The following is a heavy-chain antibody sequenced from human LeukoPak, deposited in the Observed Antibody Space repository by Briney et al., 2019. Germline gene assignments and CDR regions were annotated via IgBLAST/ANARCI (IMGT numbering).Heavy chain of an antibody. J-gene: IGHJ6*02. CDR1: GGSIGSFY. CDR2: IYYTGST. V-gene: IGHV4-59*01. Sequence: SETLSLTCTVSGGSIGSFYWSWIRQPPGKGLEWIGYIYYTGSTNYNPSLKSRVTISVDTSKNQISLKLSSVTAADSAVYYCVREQRSYNFSSAFYIAHGMDVWGQGTTVTVSS. CDR3: VREQRSYNFSSAFYIAHGMDV. D-gene: IGHD3-3*01.